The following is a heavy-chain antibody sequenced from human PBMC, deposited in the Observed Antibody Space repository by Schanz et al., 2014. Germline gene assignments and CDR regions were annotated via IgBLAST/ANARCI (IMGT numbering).Heavy chain of an antibody. CDR2: IRYDGSNK. CDR1: GFNFATYG. D-gene: IGHD6-13*01. Sequence: QVQLVDSGGRVVQPGGSLRLSCAASGFNFATYGMHWFRQAPGKGLEWVAFIRYDGSNKYYADSVKGRFAISRENSKNTMFLQMSSLRPEDTAVYYCATGRAASNFGSEYFLYWGQGTLVTVSS. V-gene: IGHV3-30*02. J-gene: IGHJ1*01. CDR3: ATGRAASNFGSEYFLY.